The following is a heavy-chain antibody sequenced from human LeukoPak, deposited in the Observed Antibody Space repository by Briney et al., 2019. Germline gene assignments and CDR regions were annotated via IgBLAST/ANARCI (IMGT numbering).Heavy chain of an antibody. D-gene: IGHD3-16*02. CDR3: ARAVDDYVWGSYRPPGH. J-gene: IGHJ4*02. CDR2: IKQDGKEK. V-gene: IGHV3-7*05. CDR1: GLTPSTYW. Sequence: GGSLRLSCAASGLTPSTYWMVWVCQAPGKGVEWVANIKQDGKEKYQVDSVKGRFTISRENTKNSLYLQMNSLRVEDTAVYYCARAVDDYVWGSYRPPGHWGQGTLVTVSS.